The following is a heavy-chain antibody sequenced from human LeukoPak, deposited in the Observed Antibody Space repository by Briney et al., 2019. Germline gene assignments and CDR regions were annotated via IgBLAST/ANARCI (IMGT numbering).Heavy chain of an antibody. J-gene: IGHJ4*02. Sequence: GGSLRLSCAASGFTFSNAWMSWVRQAPGKGLEWVGRIKSKTDGGTTDYAAPVKGRFTISRDDSKNTLYLQMSSLKTEDTAVYYCTTQLSPITIFGVVIIQGLFDYWGQGTLVTVSS. CDR3: TTQLSPITIFGVVIIQGLFDY. CDR1: GFTFSNAW. D-gene: IGHD3-3*01. V-gene: IGHV3-15*01. CDR2: IKSKTDGGTT.